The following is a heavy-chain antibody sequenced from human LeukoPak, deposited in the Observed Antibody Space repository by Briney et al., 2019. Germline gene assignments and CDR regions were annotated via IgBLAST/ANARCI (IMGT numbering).Heavy chain of an antibody. CDR2: IKQDGSEK. CDR3: ARDRGFGQADV. J-gene: IGHJ6*04. D-gene: IGHD3-10*01. Sequence: GGSLRLSCAASGFTFSGYWMSWLRQAPGKGLEWVASIKQDGSEKYYVDSVKGRFTISRDNAKNSLYLQMNSLRAEDTAVYYCARDRGFGQADVWGKGTTVTVSS. V-gene: IGHV3-7*01. CDR1: GFTFSGYW.